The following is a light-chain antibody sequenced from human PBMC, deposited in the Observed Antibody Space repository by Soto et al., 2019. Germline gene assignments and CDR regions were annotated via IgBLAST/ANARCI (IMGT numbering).Light chain of an antibody. V-gene: IGKV3-11*01. CDR1: QSVSSY. Sequence: EIVLTQSPATLSLSPGERATLSCRASQSVSSYLAWYQQKPGQAPRLLIYDASNRATGIPARFSGSGSGTDFTPTISSLEPEDFAVYYCQQRSNWPPTFGPGIKVYIK. CDR3: QQRSNWPPT. J-gene: IGKJ3*01. CDR2: DAS.